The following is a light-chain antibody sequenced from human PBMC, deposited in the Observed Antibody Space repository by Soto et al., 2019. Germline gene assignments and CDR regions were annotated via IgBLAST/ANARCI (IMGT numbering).Light chain of an antibody. CDR2: DAS. V-gene: IGKV1-5*01. CDR1: QSISTW. Sequence: QMNQSPSAVSANVVDRVTSSSRASQSISTWLTWYQQKPGKAPKLLIYDASSLESGVPSRFSGSGSGTEFTLTISSLQPDDFATYYCQQYNSYWTFGQGTKVDIK. J-gene: IGKJ1*01. CDR3: QQYNSYWT.